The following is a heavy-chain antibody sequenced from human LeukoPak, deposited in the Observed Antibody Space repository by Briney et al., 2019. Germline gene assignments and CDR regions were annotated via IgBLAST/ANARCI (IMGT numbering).Heavy chain of an antibody. V-gene: IGHV3-23*01. CDR3: AKDPLSGFYYYGMDV. CDR1: GFSFSSFA. D-gene: IGHD2/OR15-2a*01. J-gene: IGHJ6*02. CDR2: VSASSDST. Sequence: GGSLRLSCVASGFSFSSFAMNWVRQSPGKGLEWVSAVSASSDSTYYADSVKGRFTISRDNSKNTVYLQMNSLRAEDTAVYYCAKDPLSGFYYYGMDVWGQGTTVTVSS.